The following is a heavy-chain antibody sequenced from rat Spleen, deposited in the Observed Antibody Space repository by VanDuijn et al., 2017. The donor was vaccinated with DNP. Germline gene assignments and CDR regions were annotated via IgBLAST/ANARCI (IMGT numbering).Heavy chain of an antibody. D-gene: IGHD1-4*01. J-gene: IGHJ3*01. CDR3: ATSPGPNWFAY. Sequence: EVQLVESGGGLVQPGRSVKLSCAVSGFTFSDYGMAWVRQAPKKGLEWVASISYEGSPTYHGDSVKVRFTISRDNANRTLYLQMDSLRSEDTATYYCATSPGPNWFAYWGQGTLVTVSS. CDR1: GFTFSDYG. V-gene: IGHV5-22*01. CDR2: ISYEGSPT.